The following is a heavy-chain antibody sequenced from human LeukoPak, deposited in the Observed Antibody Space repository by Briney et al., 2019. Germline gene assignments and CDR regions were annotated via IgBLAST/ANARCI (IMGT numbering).Heavy chain of an antibody. CDR1: GFTFSSYA. J-gene: IGHJ4*02. D-gene: IGHD1-7*01. Sequence: GGSLRPSCAASGFTFSSYAMSWVRQAPGKGLEWDSLISGIGAGTYYADSVKGRFTISRDNSKNTLYLQMNSLRAEDTAVYYCARKGRGNYYFDYWGQGTLVTVSS. CDR3: ARKGRGNYYFDY. V-gene: IGHV3-23*01. CDR2: ISGIGAGT.